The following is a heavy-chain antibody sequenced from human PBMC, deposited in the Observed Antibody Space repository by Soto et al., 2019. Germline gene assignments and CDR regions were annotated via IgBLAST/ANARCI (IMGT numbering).Heavy chain of an antibody. Sequence: QVQLVQSGAEVKKPGSSVKVSCKASGGTFSSYAISWVRQAPGQGLEWMGGIIPIFGTANYAQKFQGRVTITVDESTSTAYMELSSLRSEDTAVYYCARDLILGYCSGGSCYSSDDAFDSWGQGTMVTVSS. CDR2: IIPIFGTA. CDR1: GGTFSSYA. V-gene: IGHV1-69*01. D-gene: IGHD2-15*01. J-gene: IGHJ3*02. CDR3: ARDLILGYCSGGSCYSSDDAFDS.